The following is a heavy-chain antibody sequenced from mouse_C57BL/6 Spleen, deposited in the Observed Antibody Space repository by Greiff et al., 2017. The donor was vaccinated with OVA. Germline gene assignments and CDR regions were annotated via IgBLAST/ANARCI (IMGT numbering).Heavy chain of an antibody. D-gene: IGHD2-1*01. CDR1: GYSITSDY. V-gene: IGHV3-8*01. Sequence: VQLQQSGPGLAKPSQSLSLSCSVSGYSITSDYWNWIRQFPGNKLEYMGYISYSGSTYYNPSLKSRISITRDTSKNQYYLQLNSVTTEDTATYYCARCGNYDAMDYWGQGTSVTVSS. CDR3: ARCGNYDAMDY. CDR2: ISYSGST. J-gene: IGHJ4*01.